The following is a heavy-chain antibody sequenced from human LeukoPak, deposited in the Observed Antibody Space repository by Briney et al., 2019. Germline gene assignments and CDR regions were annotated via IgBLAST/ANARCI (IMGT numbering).Heavy chain of an antibody. CDR1: GGSIGLYH. J-gene: IGHJ5*02. CDR2: VYYNGST. CDR3: ARDRAAGSDWLDP. Sequence: SESLSLTCTVSGGSIGLYHWSWIRQPPGKGLEWVGYVYYNGSTKYSPSLKSRVTMSVDTPKKQFSLNVTSVTAADTAVYYCARDRAAGSDWLDPWGQGTLVTVSS. D-gene: IGHD3-10*01. V-gene: IGHV4-59*01.